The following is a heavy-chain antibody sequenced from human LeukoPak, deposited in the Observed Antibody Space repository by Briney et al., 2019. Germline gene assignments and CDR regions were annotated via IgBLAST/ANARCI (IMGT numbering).Heavy chain of an antibody. CDR1: GGSISGYY. Sequence: PSETLSLTCTVSGGSISGYYWGWIRQPPGKGLEWIGSIYHSGSTYYNPSLKSRVTISVDTSKNQFSLKLSSVTAADTAVYYCASLNYYDSSGYYYYMDVWGKGTTVTVSS. J-gene: IGHJ6*03. V-gene: IGHV4-38-2*02. CDR2: IYHSGST. CDR3: ASLNYYDSSGYYYYMDV. D-gene: IGHD3-22*01.